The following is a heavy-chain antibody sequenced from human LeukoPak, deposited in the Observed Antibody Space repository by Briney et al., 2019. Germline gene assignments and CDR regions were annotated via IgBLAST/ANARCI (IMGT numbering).Heavy chain of an antibody. D-gene: IGHD6-13*01. V-gene: IGHV4-39*07. CDR1: GGSISSSSYY. J-gene: IGHJ4*02. CDR2: IYYSGST. CDR3: ARDPVGTIAAAAAGFDY. Sequence: PSETLSLTCTVSGGSISSSSYYWGWIRQPPGKGLEWIGSIYYSGSTYYNLSLKSRVTISVDTSKNQFSLKLSSVTAADTAVYYCARDPVGTIAAAAAGFDYWGQGTLVTVSS.